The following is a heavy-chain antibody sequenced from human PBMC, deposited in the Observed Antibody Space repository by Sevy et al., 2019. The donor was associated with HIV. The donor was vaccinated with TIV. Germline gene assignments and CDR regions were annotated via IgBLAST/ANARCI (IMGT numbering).Heavy chain of an antibody. CDR2: ISGSGGST. D-gene: IGHD6-19*01. J-gene: IGHJ4*02. V-gene: IGHV3-23*01. Sequence: GGSLRLSCAASGFTFISYAMSWVRQAPGKGLEWVSAISGSGGSTYYADSVKGRFTISSDNSKNTLFLQMSSLRAEDKALYYGAKEHISGYYWGQGTLVTVSS. CDR3: AKEHISGYY. CDR1: GFTFISYA.